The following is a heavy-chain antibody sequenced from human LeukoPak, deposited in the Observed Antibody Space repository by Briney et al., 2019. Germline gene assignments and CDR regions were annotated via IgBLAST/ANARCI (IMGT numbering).Heavy chain of an antibody. CDR3: ARDRGYYDSSGYYSRYMDV. J-gene: IGHJ6*03. V-gene: IGHV1-18*01. Sequence: ASVKVSCKASGYTFTSYGISWVRQAPGQGLEWMGWISAYNGNTNYAQKLQGRVTMTTDTSTSTAYMELRSLRSDDTAVYYCARDRGYYDSSGYYSRYMDVWGKGTTVTISS. CDR1: GYTFTSYG. CDR2: ISAYNGNT. D-gene: IGHD3-22*01.